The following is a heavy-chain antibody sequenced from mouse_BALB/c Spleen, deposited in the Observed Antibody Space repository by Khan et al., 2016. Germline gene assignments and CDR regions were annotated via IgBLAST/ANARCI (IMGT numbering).Heavy chain of an antibody. CDR3: ATYDGYLFDY. CDR1: GDSITSGF. CDR2: INYSGST. Sequence: EVQLQESGPSLVKPSQTLSLTCSVTGDSITSGFWNWIRKFPGNKLEYMGYINYSGSTYYIPSLKSRISITRDTSKNQSSLQLISWTTEDTATYYCATYDGYLFDYWGQGTTLTVSS. J-gene: IGHJ2*01. V-gene: IGHV3-8*02. D-gene: IGHD2-3*01.